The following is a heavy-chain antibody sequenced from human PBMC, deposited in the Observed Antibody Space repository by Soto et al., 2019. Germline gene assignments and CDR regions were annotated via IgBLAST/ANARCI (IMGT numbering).Heavy chain of an antibody. CDR1: GYTFTGYY. CDR2: INPNSGGT. CDR3: ARGGDTIFGVVMPIWYFDR. V-gene: IGHV1-2*04. D-gene: IGHD3-3*01. J-gene: IGHJ2*01. Sequence: QVQLVQSGAEVKKPGASVKVSCKASGYTFTGYYMHWVRQAPGQGLEWMGWINPNSGGTNYAQKFQGWVTMTRDTSIRAAYMELSRLRSDDTAVYYCARGGDTIFGVVMPIWYFDRWGRGTLVTVSS.